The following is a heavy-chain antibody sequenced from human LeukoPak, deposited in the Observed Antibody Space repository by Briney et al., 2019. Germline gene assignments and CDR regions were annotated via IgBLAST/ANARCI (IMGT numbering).Heavy chain of an antibody. CDR2: INSDGSST. CDR3: AKHVGGYDYYYMDV. J-gene: IGHJ6*03. V-gene: IGHV3-74*01. D-gene: IGHD3-10*02. Sequence: PGGSLRLSCAASGFTFSSYWMHWVRQAPGKGLVWVSRINSDGSSTSYADSVKGRFTISRDNAKNTLYLQMNSLRAEDTAVYYCAKHVGGYDYYYMDVWGKGTTVTVSS. CDR1: GFTFSSYW.